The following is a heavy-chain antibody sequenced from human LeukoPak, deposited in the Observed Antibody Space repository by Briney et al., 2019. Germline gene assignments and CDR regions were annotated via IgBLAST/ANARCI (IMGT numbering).Heavy chain of an antibody. CDR2: IYYSGST. D-gene: IGHD3-3*02. CDR1: GGSISSGDYY. V-gene: IGHV4-30-4*08. CDR3: ARERNIFGVVIDVWFDP. Sequence: PLQTLSLTCTVSGGSISSGDYYWSWIRQPPGKGLEWIGYIYYSGSTYYNPSLKSRVTISVDTSKNQFSLKLSSVTAADTAVYYCARERNIFGVVIDVWFDPWGQGTLVTVSS. J-gene: IGHJ5*02.